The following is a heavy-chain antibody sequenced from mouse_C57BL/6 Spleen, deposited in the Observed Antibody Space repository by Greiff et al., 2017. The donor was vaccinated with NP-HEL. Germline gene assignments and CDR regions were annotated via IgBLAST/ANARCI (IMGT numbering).Heavy chain of an antibody. D-gene: IGHD2-3*01. V-gene: IGHV3-6*01. CDR3: ARDRDGYYGYFDV. CDR2: ISYDGSN. J-gene: IGHJ1*03. CDR1: GYSITSGYY. Sequence: EVKLQESGPGLVKPSQSLSLTCSVTGYSITSGYYWNWIRQFPGNKLEWMGYISYDGSNNYNPSLKNRISITRDTSKNQFFLKLNSVTTEDTATYYCARDRDGYYGYFDVWGTGTTVTVSS.